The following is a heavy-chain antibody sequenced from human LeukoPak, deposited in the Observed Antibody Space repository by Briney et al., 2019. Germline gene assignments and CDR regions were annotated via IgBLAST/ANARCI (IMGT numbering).Heavy chain of an antibody. J-gene: IGHJ4*02. CDR2: IIPIFGTA. D-gene: IGHD3-22*01. CDR3: ASEVQIRSSGYSCDY. V-gene: IGHV1-69*05. Sequence: SVKVSCKASGGTFSSYAISWVRQAPGQGLEWMGRIIPIFGTANYAQKFQGRVTITTDESTSTAYMELSSLRSEDTAVYCYASEVQIRSSGYSCDYGGQGILVTVSS. CDR1: GGTFSSYA.